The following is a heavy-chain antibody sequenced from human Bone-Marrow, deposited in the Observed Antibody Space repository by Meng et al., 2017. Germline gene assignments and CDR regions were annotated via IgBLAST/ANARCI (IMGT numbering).Heavy chain of an antibody. J-gene: IGHJ4*01. D-gene: IGHD6-25*01. Sequence: SLKISCVASGFTFDSYAMHWVRQVPGKGLEWVSGITWNSGSIGYADSVKGRFTISRDNAKNSLHLQMNSLRPDDTAFYYCAKDGQRPIWGQGTLVTVSS. CDR2: ITWNSGSI. CDR1: GFTFDSYA. CDR3: AKDGQRPI. V-gene: IGHV3-9*01.